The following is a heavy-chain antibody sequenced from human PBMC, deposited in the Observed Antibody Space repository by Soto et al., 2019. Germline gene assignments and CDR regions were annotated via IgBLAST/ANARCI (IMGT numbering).Heavy chain of an antibody. CDR1: GFTFRNYA. Sequence: GGSLRLSCAASGFTFRNYAMTWPRQAPGKGLEWVSSLLRSGSSAYYADSVRGRFTISSDTSASSLYLQMDNLRAEDAAIYYCAKDAISGDGIWLMDSWGQGTVVTVSS. CDR3: AKDAISGDGIWLMDS. J-gene: IGHJ5*02. CDR2: LLRSGSSA. V-gene: IGHV3-23*01. D-gene: IGHD4-17*01.